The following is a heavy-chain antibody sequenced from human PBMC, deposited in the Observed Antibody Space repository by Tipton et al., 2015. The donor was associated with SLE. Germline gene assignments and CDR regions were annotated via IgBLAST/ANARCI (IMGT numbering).Heavy chain of an antibody. CDR2: IYYSGNT. Sequence: TLSLTCTVSGGSISTYYWSWIRQPPGKGLEWIGEIYYSGNTNYNPSLKSRVTLSVDTSKNQFSLRLSSVTAADTAVYYCARDREPLTATGAGAVDPWGQGTLVTVAS. J-gene: IGHJ5*02. CDR1: GGSISTYY. D-gene: IGHD6-13*01. CDR3: ARDREPLTATGAGAVDP. V-gene: IGHV4-59*01.